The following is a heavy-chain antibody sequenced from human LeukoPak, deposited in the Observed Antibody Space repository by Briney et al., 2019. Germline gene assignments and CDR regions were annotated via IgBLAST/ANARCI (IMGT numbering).Heavy chain of an antibody. J-gene: IGHJ3*02. CDR1: GVSISSYY. CDR3: ARDRGLLWFGEAVGHDAFDI. D-gene: IGHD3-10*01. Sequence: SETLSLTCTVSGVSISSYYWSWIRQPPGKGLEWIGYIYYSGSTNYNPSLKSRVTISVDTSKNQFSLKLSSVTAADTAVYYCARDRGLLWFGEAVGHDAFDIWGQGTMVTVSS. V-gene: IGHV4-59*01. CDR2: IYYSGST.